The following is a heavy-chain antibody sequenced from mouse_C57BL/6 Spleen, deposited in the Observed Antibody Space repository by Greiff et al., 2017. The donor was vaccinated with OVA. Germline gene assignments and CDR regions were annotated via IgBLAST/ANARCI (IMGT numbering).Heavy chain of an antibody. D-gene: IGHD1-1*01. J-gene: IGHJ4*01. CDR2: IWSGGST. CDR1: GFSLTSYG. V-gene: IGHV2-2*01. CDR3: ARRGGRPYCAMDY. Sequence: VQLVESGPGLVQPSQSLSITCTASGFSLTSYGVHWVRQSPGKGLEWLGVIWSGGSTDYNAAFLSRLSISKDNSKSQVFFKMNSLQADDTAIYYCARRGGRPYCAMDYWGQGTSVTVSS.